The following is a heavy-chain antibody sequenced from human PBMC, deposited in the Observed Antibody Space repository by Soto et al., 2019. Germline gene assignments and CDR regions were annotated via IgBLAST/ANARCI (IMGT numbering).Heavy chain of an antibody. V-gene: IGHV4-59*01. J-gene: IGHJ4*01. D-gene: IGHD3-10*01. CDR2: TYNSGST. CDR3: ARDLCSPSGTEGSFDY. Sequence: SETLSLTCTVSGGSISSYYWNWIRQPPGKGLEWIGYTYNSGSTNYSPTLKSRVTISVDTSKNQFSLKLSSGTAADTAVYYCARDLCSPSGTEGSFDYWGHGTLVTVSS. CDR1: GGSISSYY.